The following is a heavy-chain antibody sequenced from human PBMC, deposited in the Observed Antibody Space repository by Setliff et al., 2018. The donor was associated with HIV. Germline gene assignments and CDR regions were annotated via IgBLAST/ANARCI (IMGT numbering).Heavy chain of an antibody. D-gene: IGHD3-16*01. CDR2: IYYRGST. V-gene: IGHV4-59*11. CDR1: NGSINSHF. J-gene: IGHJ6*04. Sequence: SETLSLTCTVSNGSINSHFWSWIRQSPGKGLEWIGYIYYRGSTNYNPSLRSRVTISVDTSKKQFSLKVTSVTAADTAVYYCARGDTPDVWGKGTTVTVSS. CDR3: ARGDTPDV.